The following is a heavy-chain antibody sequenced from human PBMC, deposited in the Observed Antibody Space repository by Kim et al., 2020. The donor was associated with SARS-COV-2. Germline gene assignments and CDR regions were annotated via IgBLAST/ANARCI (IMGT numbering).Heavy chain of an antibody. CDR3: ARTYSSSILYYYYYMDV. D-gene: IGHD6-6*01. CDR1: GDSVSSNSAA. Sequence: SQTLSLTCAISGDSVSSNSAAWNWIRQSPSRGLEWLGRTYYRSKWYNDYAVSVKSRITINPDTSKNQFSLQLNSVTPEDTAVYYCARTYSSSILYYYYYMDVWGKGTTVTVSS. J-gene: IGHJ6*03. V-gene: IGHV6-1*01. CDR2: TYYRSKWYN.